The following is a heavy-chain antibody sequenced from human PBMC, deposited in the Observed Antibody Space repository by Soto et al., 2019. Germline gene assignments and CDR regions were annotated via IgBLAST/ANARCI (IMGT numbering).Heavy chain of an antibody. CDR2: ISGSGGST. D-gene: IGHD5-12*01. CDR3: AKGRGYSGYDSPDY. CDR1: GITFSNYV. Sequence: EVQLLESGGGLVQPGGSLRLSCAASGITFSNYVMSWVRQAPGKGLEWVSGISGSGGSTYYVDSVKGRFTISRDNSKNTLYLEMNSLRVEDTAVYYCAKGRGYSGYDSPDYWGQGTLVTVSS. V-gene: IGHV3-23*01. J-gene: IGHJ4*02.